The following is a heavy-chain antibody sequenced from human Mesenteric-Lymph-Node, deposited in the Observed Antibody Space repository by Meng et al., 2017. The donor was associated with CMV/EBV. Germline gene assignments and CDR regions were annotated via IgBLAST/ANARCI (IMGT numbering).Heavy chain of an antibody. CDR2: ISSSSSYI. CDR1: GFTFSSYS. D-gene: IGHD3-3*01. J-gene: IGHJ6*02. Sequence: GESLKISCAASGFTFSSYSMNWVRQAPGKGLEWVSSISSSSSYIYYADSVKGRFTISRDNAKNSLYLQMNSLRAEDTAVYYCARDTYDFWSGHYVSWAGRGDYYYGMDVWGQGTLVTVSS. V-gene: IGHV3-21*01. CDR3: ARDTYDFWSGHYVSWAGRGDYYYGMDV.